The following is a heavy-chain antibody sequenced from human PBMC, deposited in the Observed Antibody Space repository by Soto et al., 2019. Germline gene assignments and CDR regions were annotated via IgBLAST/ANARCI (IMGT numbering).Heavy chain of an antibody. CDR2: ISGGGDRT. Sequence: EVQLLESGGGLVQPGGSLRLSCVGSGFTFINYAMNWVRQTPGKGLEWVSTISGGGDRTFDADTVKGRFTISRDNSKNTVDLQMNRLGADRTGVFLWARKVLGLSRPPGWLLLGLWGPGNPVNVPS. CDR1: GFTFINYA. J-gene: IGHJ2*01. V-gene: IGHV3-23*01. CDR3: ARKVLGLSRPPGWLLLGL. D-gene: IGHD3-22*01.